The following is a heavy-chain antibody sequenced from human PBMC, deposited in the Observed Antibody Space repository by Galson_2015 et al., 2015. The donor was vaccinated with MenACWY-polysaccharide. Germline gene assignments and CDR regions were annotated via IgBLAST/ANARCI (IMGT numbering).Heavy chain of an antibody. V-gene: IGHV3-23*01. J-gene: IGHJ4*02. CDR1: GFILNTYG. Sequence: SLRLSCATSGFILNTYGMTWVRQAPGKGLEWVSCISTGAGSTCYADSVKGRFTISRDNSKNTLFLQMNSVRAEDTAVYYCAKDRWGDCGYDCLPPDYWGQGTLVTVSS. CDR2: ISTGAGST. CDR3: AKDRWGDCGYDCLPPDY. D-gene: IGHD5-12*01.